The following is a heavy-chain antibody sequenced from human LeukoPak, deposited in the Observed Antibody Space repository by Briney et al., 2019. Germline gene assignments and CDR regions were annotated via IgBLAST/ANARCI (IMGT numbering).Heavy chain of an antibody. CDR3: AHAYCSSTSCYPDY. CDR1: GFSLRTSGVG. CDR2: IYWNDDK. V-gene: IGHV2-5*01. J-gene: IGHJ4*02. D-gene: IGHD2-2*01. Sequence: SGPTLVNPTQTLTLTCTFSGFSLRTSGVGVGWIRQPPGKALEWLALIYWNDDKRYSPSLKSRLTITKDTSKNQMVITMTNMDPVDTATYYCAHAYCSSTSCYPDYWGQGTLVTVSS.